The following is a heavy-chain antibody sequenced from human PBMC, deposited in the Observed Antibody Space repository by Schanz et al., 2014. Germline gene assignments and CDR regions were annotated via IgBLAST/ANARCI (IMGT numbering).Heavy chain of an antibody. CDR1: GYTFTGYY. D-gene: IGHD4-17*01. CDR3: ARGYGDSPTDF. J-gene: IGHJ4*02. CDR2: INPNSGTT. Sequence: QGQLVQSGPEVKEPGASVKVSCKASGYTFTGYYMHWVRQAPGQGLEWMGWINPNSGTTNYAQKFQGWVTMTRDTSISTAYMELSRLKSDDTAVYYCARGYGDSPTDFWGQGTLVTVSS. V-gene: IGHV1-2*04.